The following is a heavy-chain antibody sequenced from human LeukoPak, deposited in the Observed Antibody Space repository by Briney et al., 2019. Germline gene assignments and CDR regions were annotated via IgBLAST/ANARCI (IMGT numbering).Heavy chain of an antibody. J-gene: IGHJ4*02. D-gene: IGHD3-22*01. Sequence: GGSLRLSCAASGFTFSSYTIHWVRQAPGQRLQSVSAITSNGAYTHYADSVKGRFTISRDNSKNTLYLQMNSLRAEDTAVYYCAKAFEKYYYDSSGYYPATSYFDYWGQGTLVTVSS. CDR2: ITSNGAYT. CDR3: AKAFEKYYYDSSGYYPATSYFDY. CDR1: GFTFSSYT. V-gene: IGHV3-64*02.